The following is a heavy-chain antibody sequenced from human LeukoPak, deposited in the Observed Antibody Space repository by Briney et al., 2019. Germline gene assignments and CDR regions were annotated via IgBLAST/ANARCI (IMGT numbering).Heavy chain of an antibody. D-gene: IGHD1-26*01. CDR2: IYYSGST. CDR3: ARIARSGNFDT. CDR1: GGSISSGGYY. Sequence: PSETLSLTCTVSGGSISSGGYYWSWIRQHPGKGLEWIGYIYYSGSTYYNPSLKSRVTISVDTSKNQFSLKLSSVTAADTAVYYCARIARSGNFDTGAREPWSPSPQ. J-gene: IGHJ4*02. V-gene: IGHV4-31*03.